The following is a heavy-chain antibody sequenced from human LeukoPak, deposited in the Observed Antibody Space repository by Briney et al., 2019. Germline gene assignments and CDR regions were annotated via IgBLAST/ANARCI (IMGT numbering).Heavy chain of an antibody. Sequence: GGSLRLSCAASGFTFSSYWMSWVRQAPGKGLEWVANIKQDGSEKYYVDSVKGRFTISRDNAKNSLYLQMNSLRAEDTAVYYCARDPITMVRGVYYYYGMDVWGQGTTVTVSS. V-gene: IGHV3-7*01. CDR3: ARDPITMVRGVYYYYGMDV. D-gene: IGHD3-10*01. CDR1: GFTFSSYW. J-gene: IGHJ6*02. CDR2: IKQDGSEK.